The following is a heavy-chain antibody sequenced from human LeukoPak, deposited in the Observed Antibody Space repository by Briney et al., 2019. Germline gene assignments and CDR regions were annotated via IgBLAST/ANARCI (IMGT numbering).Heavy chain of an antibody. Sequence: GGSLRLSCAASGFTFSSYGMHWVRQAPGKGLEWVAVIWYDGSNKYYADSVKGRFTISRDNSKNTLYLQMNSLRAEDTAVYYCARDARRLKNWFDPWGQGTLVTVSS. D-gene: IGHD3-16*01. CDR2: IWYDGSNK. CDR3: ARDARRLKNWFDP. CDR1: GFTFSSYG. V-gene: IGHV3-33*01. J-gene: IGHJ5*02.